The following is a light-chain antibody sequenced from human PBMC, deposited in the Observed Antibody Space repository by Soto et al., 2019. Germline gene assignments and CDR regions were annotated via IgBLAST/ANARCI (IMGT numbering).Light chain of an antibody. CDR1: QSISSW. CDR2: EAS. Sequence: DIQMTQSPSTLSASVGDRVTITCRASQSISSWLAWYQQKPGKAPKLLIYEASSLESGVQSRFSGSGSGTNFNLTISSLQPDDFATTNLEEDNSYSPTFGGGTKVEIK. CDR3: EEDNSYSPT. J-gene: IGKJ4*01. V-gene: IGKV1-5*01.